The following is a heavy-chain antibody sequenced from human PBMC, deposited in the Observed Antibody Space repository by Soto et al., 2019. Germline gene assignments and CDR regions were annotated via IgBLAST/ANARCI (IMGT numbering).Heavy chain of an antibody. CDR3: AGRARKNVPGWYFDL. J-gene: IGHJ2*01. Sequence: QVQLQQWGAGLLKPSETLSLTCAVYGGSFSGYYWSWIRQPPGKGLEWIGEINHSGSTNYNPSLKSRVTISVDTSKTQFSLKLSSVTAAETAVYYCAGRARKNVPGWYFDLWGRGTLVTVSS. V-gene: IGHV4-34*01. CDR1: GGSFSGYY. D-gene: IGHD2-2*01. CDR2: INHSGST.